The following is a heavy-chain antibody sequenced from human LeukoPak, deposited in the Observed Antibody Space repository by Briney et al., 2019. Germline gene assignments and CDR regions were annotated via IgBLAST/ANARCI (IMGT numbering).Heavy chain of an antibody. V-gene: IGHV3-48*03. D-gene: IGHD2-15*01. CDR3: VRYCSGGSCLA. Sequence: GGSLRFSCAASGFTFSSYEMNWVRQAPGKGLDWISYISSSGGTMHYAVSVKGRFTISRDNAKNSLYLQMNSLRVEDTAVYYCVRYCSGGSCLAWGQGALVTVSS. CDR1: GFTFSSYE. CDR2: ISSSGGTM. J-gene: IGHJ4*02.